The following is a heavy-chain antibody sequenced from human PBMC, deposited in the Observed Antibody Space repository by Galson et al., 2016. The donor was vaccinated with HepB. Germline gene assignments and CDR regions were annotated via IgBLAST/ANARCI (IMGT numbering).Heavy chain of an antibody. CDR2: INQDASGK. J-gene: IGHJ3*01. Sequence: SLRLSCAASGFTFINGWMSWARQAPGKGLEWVASINQDASGKYYVDSVKGRFSISRDNVKNTLWLQMSGLRVDDTSMYYCASGYTSGVWGQGTMVTVSS. CDR3: ASGYTSGV. CDR1: GFTFINGW. V-gene: IGHV3-7*01. D-gene: IGHD6-19*01.